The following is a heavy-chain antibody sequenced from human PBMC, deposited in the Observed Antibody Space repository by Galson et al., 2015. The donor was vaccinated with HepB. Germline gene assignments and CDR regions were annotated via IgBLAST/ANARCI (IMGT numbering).Heavy chain of an antibody. V-gene: IGHV1-24*01. CDR2: FDPEDGET. Sequence: SVKVSCKVSGYTLTELSMHWVRQAPGKGLEWMGGFDPEDGETIYAQKFQGRVTMTEDTSTDTAYMELSSLRSEDTAVYYCATERYNWNRVTQLYYFDYWGQGTLVTVSS. CDR1: GYTLTELS. CDR3: ATERYNWNRVTQLYYFDY. D-gene: IGHD1-20*01. J-gene: IGHJ4*02.